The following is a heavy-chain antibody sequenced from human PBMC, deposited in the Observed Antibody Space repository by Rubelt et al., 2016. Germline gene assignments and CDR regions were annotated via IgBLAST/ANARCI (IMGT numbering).Heavy chain of an antibody. D-gene: IGHD3-10*01. CDR2: ISSSSSYI. J-gene: IGHJ3*02. V-gene: IGHV3-21*04. CDR3: AKDIRVRGVKGQLDAFDI. CDR1: GFTFSSYS. Sequence: GFTFSSYSMNWVRQAPGKGLEWVSSISSSSSYIYYADSVKGRFTISRDNAKNSLYLQMNSLRAEDTALYYCAKDIRVRGVKGQLDAFDIWGQGTMVTVSS.